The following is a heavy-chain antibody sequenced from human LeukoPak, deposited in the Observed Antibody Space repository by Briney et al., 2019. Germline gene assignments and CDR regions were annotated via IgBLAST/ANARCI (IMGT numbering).Heavy chain of an antibody. CDR1: GYTFTGYY. CDR3: ARNSGSGSSYYYYYMDV. V-gene: IGHV1-2*02. Sequence: ASVKVPCKASGYTFTGYYMHWVRQAPGQGLEWMGWINPNSGGTNYAQKFQGRVTMTRDTSISTAYMELSRLRSDDTAVYYCARNSGSGSSYYYYYMDVWGKGTTVTISS. J-gene: IGHJ6*03. D-gene: IGHD3-10*01. CDR2: INPNSGGT.